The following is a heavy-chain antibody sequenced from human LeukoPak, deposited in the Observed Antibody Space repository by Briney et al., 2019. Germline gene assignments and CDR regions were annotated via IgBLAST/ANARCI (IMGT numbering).Heavy chain of an antibody. CDR3: ARTDPFYYFDY. CDR2: IYYSGST. J-gene: IGHJ4*02. V-gene: IGHV4-59*01. Sequence: SETLSLTCTVSGGSISSYYWSWIRQPPGKGLEWIGYIYYSGSTNYNPSLKSRATISVDTSKNQFSLKLSSVTAADTAVYYCARTDPFYYFDYWGQGTLVTVSS. CDR1: GGSISSYY.